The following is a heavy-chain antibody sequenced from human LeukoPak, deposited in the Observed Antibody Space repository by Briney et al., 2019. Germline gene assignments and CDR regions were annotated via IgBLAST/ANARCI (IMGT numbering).Heavy chain of an antibody. D-gene: IGHD2-15*01. CDR1: GGSISSYY. J-gene: IGHJ2*01. Sequence: SETLSLTCTVSGGSISSYYWSWIRQPPGKGLEWIGYIYYSGSTNYNPSLKSRVTISVDTSKNQFSLKLSSVTAADTAVYYCAREGSCSGGSCYYMKNNWYFDLWGRGTLVTVSS. CDR2: IYYSGST. V-gene: IGHV4-59*01. CDR3: AREGSCSGGSCYYMKNNWYFDL.